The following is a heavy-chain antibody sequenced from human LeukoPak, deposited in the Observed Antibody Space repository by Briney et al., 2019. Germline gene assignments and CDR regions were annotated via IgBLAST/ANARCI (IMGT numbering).Heavy chain of an antibody. CDR3: AADSQYVFWSGPMTENAFDI. CDR2: IVVGSGNT. J-gene: IGHJ3*02. CDR1: GFTFTSSA. V-gene: IGHV1-58*02. Sequence: SVKVSCKASGFTFTSSAMQWVRQARGQRLEWIGWIVVGSGNTNYAQKFQERVTITRDMSTSTAYMELSSLRSEDTAVYYCAADSQYVFWSGPMTENAFDIWGQGTMVTVSS. D-gene: IGHD3-3*01.